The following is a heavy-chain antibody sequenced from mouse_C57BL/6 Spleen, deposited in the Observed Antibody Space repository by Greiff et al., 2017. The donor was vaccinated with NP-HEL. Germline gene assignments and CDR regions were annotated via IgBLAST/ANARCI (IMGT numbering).Heavy chain of an antibody. CDR1: GYTFTSYW. V-gene: IGHV1-55*01. CDR3: ARHYYGSSYDFDY. D-gene: IGHD1-1*01. CDR2: IYPGSGST. Sequence: QVQLKQSGAELVKPGASVKMSCKASGYTFTSYWITWVKQRPGQGLEWIGDIYPGSGSTNYNEKFKSKATLTVDTSSSTAYMQLSSLTSEDSAVYYCARHYYGSSYDFDYWGQGTTLTVSS. J-gene: IGHJ2*01.